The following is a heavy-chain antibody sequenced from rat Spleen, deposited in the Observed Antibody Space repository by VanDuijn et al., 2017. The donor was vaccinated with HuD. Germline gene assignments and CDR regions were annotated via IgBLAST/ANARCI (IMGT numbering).Heavy chain of an antibody. D-gene: IGHD1-10*01. Sequence: EVQLVESGGGLMQPGRSLKLSCAASGFTFSNFPMAWVRQAPTKGLEWVAYISTGGGSTYYRDSVKGRFTISRDNAKSSLYLQMDSLRSEDTATYYCAKDKGEYNNLFDYWGQGVMVTVTS. J-gene: IGHJ2*01. CDR3: AKDKGEYNNLFDY. CDR1: GFTFSNFP. V-gene: IGHV5-27*01. CDR2: ISTGGGST.